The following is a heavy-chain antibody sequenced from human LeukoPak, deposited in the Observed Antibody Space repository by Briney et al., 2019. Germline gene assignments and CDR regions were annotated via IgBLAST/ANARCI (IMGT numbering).Heavy chain of an antibody. CDR1: GGSFSGYY. CDR3: ASRSTGFWFDP. CDR2: INHSGST. D-gene: IGHD1-1*01. V-gene: IGHV4-34*01. J-gene: IGHJ5*02. Sequence: SETLSLTCAVYGGSFSGYYWSWIRQPPGKGLEWIGEINHSGSTNYNPSLKSRVTISVDTSKNQFSLKLSSVTAADTAVYYCASRSTGFWFDPWGQGTLVTVSS.